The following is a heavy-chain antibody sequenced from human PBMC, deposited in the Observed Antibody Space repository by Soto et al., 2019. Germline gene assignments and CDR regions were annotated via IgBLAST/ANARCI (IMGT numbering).Heavy chain of an antibody. CDR1: GFTFSSDS. J-gene: IGHJ6*02. Sequence: PGGSLRLSCAAPGFTFSSDSMNWVRQAPGKGLEWVSSISSSSSYIYYADSVKGRFTISRDNAKNSLYLQMNSLRAEDTAVYYCARDSSSSWYNYYYYGTDVWGQGTTVTVSS. D-gene: IGHD6-13*01. V-gene: IGHV3-21*01. CDR2: ISSSSSYI. CDR3: ARDSSSSWYNYYYYGTDV.